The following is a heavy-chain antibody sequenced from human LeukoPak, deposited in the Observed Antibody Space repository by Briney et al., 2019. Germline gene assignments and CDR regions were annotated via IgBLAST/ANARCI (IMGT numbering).Heavy chain of an antibody. Sequence: ASVKVSCKASGYTFTGYYMHWVRQAPGQGLERMGWINPNTGGTNFAQKFQGKVTMTRDTSISTAYMDLSRLRSDDTAVYYCARGGRGYSDAFDIWGQGTMVTVSS. D-gene: IGHD6-13*01. CDR2: INPNTGGT. CDR1: GYTFTGYY. J-gene: IGHJ3*02. V-gene: IGHV1-2*02. CDR3: ARGGRGYSDAFDI.